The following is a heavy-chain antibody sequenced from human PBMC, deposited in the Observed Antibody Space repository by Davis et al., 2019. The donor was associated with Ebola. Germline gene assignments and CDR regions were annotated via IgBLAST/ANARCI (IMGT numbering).Heavy chain of an antibody. CDR1: GYTFTGYY. D-gene: IGHD2-8*01. Sequence: AASVKVSCKASGYTFTGYYMHWVRQAPGQGLEWMGRINPNSGGTNYAQKFQGRVTMITDTSISTAYMELNRLTYDDTAVYYCARGGVLYGNLYYFDYWGQGTLVTVSS. J-gene: IGHJ4*02. CDR2: INPNSGGT. V-gene: IGHV1-2*06. CDR3: ARGGVLYGNLYYFDY.